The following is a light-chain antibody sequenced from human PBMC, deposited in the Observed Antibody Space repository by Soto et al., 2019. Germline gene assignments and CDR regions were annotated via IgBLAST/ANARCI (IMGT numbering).Light chain of an antibody. CDR2: KTS. CDR1: QSISSW. CDR3: QQYNSYPLT. V-gene: IGKV1-5*03. J-gene: IGKJ4*01. Sequence: DIQMTQSPSTLSASLGDRVTITCRASQSISSWLAWYQQKPGKAPNLLIYKTSSLETGVPSRFSGSGSGTEFTLTISSLQPDDFATYYCQQYNSYPLTFGGGTKVEIK.